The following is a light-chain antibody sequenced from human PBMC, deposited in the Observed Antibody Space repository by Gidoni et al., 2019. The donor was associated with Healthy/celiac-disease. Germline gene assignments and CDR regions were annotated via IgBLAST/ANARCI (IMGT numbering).Light chain of an antibody. Sequence: DIVMTQSPLSLPVSPGEPASISCRASQSLLHSNGYNYLDWYLQKPGQPPQLLIYLGSTRASGVPDRFSGSGSGTDFTLKISRVEAEDVGVYYCMQALQTPTAFGPGTKVDIK. J-gene: IGKJ3*01. V-gene: IGKV2-28*01. CDR3: MQALQTPTA. CDR1: QSLLHSNGYNY. CDR2: LGS.